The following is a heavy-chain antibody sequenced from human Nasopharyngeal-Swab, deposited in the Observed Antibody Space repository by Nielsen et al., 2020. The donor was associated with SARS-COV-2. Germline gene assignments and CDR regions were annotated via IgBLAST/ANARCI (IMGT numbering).Heavy chain of an antibody. Sequence: GGSLRLSCAASGFTFSSYSMNWVRQAPGKGLEWVSYISSGSSTIYYADSVKGRFTISRDNAKNSLYLQMNSLRDEDTAVYYCARAHYDSSGYYYFDYWGQGTLVTVSS. V-gene: IGHV3-48*02. CDR3: ARAHYDSSGYYYFDY. J-gene: IGHJ4*02. CDR2: ISSGSSTI. D-gene: IGHD3-22*01. CDR1: GFTFSSYS.